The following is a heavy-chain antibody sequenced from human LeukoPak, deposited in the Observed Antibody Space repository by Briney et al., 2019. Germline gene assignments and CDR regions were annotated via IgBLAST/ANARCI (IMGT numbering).Heavy chain of an antibody. CDR3: ARGPLGYCSGSTCSNFDY. CDR1: GFIFSSYA. J-gene: IGHJ4*02. Sequence: GGSLRLSCAASGFIFSSYAMHWVRQAPGKGLEWVAVISYDGNNKYYADSVKGRFTISRDNSKNTLYLQMNSLRAEDTAVYSCARGPLGYCSGSTCSNFDYWGQGTLVTVSS. D-gene: IGHD2-15*01. V-gene: IGHV3-30-3*01. CDR2: ISYDGNNK.